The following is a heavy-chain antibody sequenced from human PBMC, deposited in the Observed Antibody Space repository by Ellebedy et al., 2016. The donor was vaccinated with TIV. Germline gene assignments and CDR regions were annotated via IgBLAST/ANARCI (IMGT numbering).Heavy chain of an antibody. V-gene: IGHV3-21*01. CDR3: ARVCGSSAICLDD. Sequence: GESLKISCAASGFTFSNYRMHWVRQAPGKGLDWVSSISTSSSFIYYADSVKGRFTISRDNAKNSLYLQMNSLRAEDTAVYFCARVCGSSAICLDDWGQGTLVNVSS. D-gene: IGHD6-6*01. CDR2: ISTSSSFI. J-gene: IGHJ4*02. CDR1: GFTFSNYR.